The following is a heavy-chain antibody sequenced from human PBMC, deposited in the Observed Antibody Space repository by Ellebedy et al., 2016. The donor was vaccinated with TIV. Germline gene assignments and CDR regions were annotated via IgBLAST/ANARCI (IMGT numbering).Heavy chain of an antibody. CDR1: GFTFSSYS. Sequence: GESLKISXAASGFTFSSYSMNWVRQAPGKGLEWVSAISGSGGSTYYADSVKGRFTISRDNSKNTLYLQMNSLRAEDTAVYYCAKDRGGGNWGQGTLVTVSS. D-gene: IGHD3-16*01. V-gene: IGHV3-23*01. CDR3: AKDRGGGN. CDR2: ISGSGGST. J-gene: IGHJ4*02.